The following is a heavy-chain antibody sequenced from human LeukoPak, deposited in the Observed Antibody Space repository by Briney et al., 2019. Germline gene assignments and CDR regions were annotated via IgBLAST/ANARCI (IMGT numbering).Heavy chain of an antibody. V-gene: IGHV1-2*02. D-gene: IGHD3-22*01. CDR3: ARGDGYDSSGTSSQFDS. Sequence: GASVKVSCTASGYTFTGYYMHWVRQAPGQGLEWMGWINPNSGGTNYAQKFQGRVTMTRDTSISTAYMELSRLRSDDTAVYYCARGDGYDSSGTSSQFDSWGQGTLVTVSS. CDR1: GYTFTGYY. J-gene: IGHJ5*01. CDR2: INPNSGGT.